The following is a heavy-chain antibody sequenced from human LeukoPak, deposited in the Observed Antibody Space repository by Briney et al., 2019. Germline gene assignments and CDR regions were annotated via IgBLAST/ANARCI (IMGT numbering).Heavy chain of an antibody. Sequence: PGGSLRLSCEASGFPFSTSGMYWVRRAPGKGLDWISYISTGSSIIHYADSVQGRFTISRDDGKNSLYLQMNSLRVEDTAVFHCVTDWPVWWGQGILVTVSS. V-gene: IGHV3-48*01. CDR2: ISTGSSII. J-gene: IGHJ4*02. CDR3: VTDWPVW. CDR1: GFPFSTSG. D-gene: IGHD3-16*01.